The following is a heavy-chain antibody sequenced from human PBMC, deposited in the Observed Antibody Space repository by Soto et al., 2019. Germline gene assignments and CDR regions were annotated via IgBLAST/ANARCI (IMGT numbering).Heavy chain of an antibody. D-gene: IGHD3-10*01. CDR3: AGGDYYGSGSYPNYYYYMDV. CDR1: GGSISSYY. Sequence: SETLSLTCTVSGGSISSYYWSWIRQPPGKGLEWIGYIYYSGSTNYNPSLKSRVTISVDTSKNQFSLKLSSVTAADTAVYYCAGGDYYGSGSYPNYYYYMDVWGKGTTVTVSS. V-gene: IGHV4-59*01. J-gene: IGHJ6*03. CDR2: IYYSGST.